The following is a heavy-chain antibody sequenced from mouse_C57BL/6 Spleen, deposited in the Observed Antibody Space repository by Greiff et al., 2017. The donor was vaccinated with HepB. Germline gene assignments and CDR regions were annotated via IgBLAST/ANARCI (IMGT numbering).Heavy chain of an antibody. J-gene: IGHJ3*01. D-gene: IGHD3-2*02. Sequence: VQLQQPGAELVMPGASVKLSCKASGYTFTSYWMHWVKQRPGQGLEWIGEIDPSDSYTNYNQKFKRKSTLTVDKSSSTAYMQLSSLTSEDSAVYYCARGAGYTAYWGQGTLVTVSA. CDR2: IDPSDSYT. CDR1: GYTFTSYW. CDR3: ARGAGYTAY. V-gene: IGHV1-69*01.